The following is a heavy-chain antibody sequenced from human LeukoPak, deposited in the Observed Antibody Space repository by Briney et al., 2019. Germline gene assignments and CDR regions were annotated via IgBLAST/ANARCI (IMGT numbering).Heavy chain of an antibody. CDR1: GGSISSYY. D-gene: IGHD6-13*01. CDR2: IYYSGST. CDR3: ARTYSSSWYVWFDP. Sequence: SETLSLTCTVSGGSISSYYWSWIRQPPGKGLEWIGYIYYSGSTNYNPSLKSRVTISVDTSKNQFSLKLSSVTAADTAVYYCARTYSSSWYVWFDPWGQGTLVTVSS. J-gene: IGHJ5*02. V-gene: IGHV4-59*12.